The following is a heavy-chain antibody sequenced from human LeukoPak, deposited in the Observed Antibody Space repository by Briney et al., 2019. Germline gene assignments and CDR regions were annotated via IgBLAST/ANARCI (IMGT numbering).Heavy chain of an antibody. D-gene: IGHD3-3*01. CDR1: GYTFTSAY. CDR3: VREGYDFWSGYPFDY. J-gene: IGHJ4*02. V-gene: IGHV1-46*01. Sequence: ASVKVSCKASGYTFTSAYMHWVRQAPGQGLEWMGIIGPGGGSTSYAQKFQGRVTMTRDMSTSTVFLELSSLRSEDTAMYYCVREGYDFWSGYPFDYWGQGTLVTVSS. CDR2: IGPGGGST.